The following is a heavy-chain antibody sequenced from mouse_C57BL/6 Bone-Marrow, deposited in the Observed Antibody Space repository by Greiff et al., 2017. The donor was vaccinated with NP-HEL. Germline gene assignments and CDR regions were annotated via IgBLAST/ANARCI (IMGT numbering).Heavy chain of an antibody. CDR3: ARGYGSSYGYYAMDY. D-gene: IGHD1-1*01. CDR2: IYPGSGST. V-gene: IGHV1-55*01. J-gene: IGHJ4*01. CDR1: GYTFTSYW. Sequence: QVHVQQSGAELVKPGASVKMSCKASGYTFTSYWITWVKQRPGQGLEWIGDIYPGSGSTNYTEKFKSKATLTVDTSSSTAYMQLSSLTSEDSAVCYGARGYGSSYGYYAMDYWGQGTSVTVSS.